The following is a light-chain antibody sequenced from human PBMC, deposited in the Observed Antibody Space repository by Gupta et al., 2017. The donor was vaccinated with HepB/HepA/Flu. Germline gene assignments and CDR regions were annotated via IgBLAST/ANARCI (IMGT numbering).Light chain of an antibody. J-gene: IGKJ1*01. CDR2: AAS. Sequence: DIQMTQSPSSMSASVGDRVTITCRAGQNINNFLNWYQQKPEKASRLLIFAASSLQSGVPSRFSGSGSGTDFTLTISSLQPEDFATYYCQQSYTFPWTFGQGTKVEIK. CDR3: QQSYTFPWT. CDR1: QNINNF. V-gene: IGKV1-39*01.